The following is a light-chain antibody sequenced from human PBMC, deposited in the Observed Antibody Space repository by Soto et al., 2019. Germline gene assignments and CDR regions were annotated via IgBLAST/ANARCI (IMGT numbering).Light chain of an antibody. V-gene: IGKV3-15*01. CDR2: DAS. CDR1: QSVSTK. Sequence: EIVMTQSPATLSVSPGERATLSCGASQSVSTKLAWYQQKPGQAPRLLIYDASARAIGIPARFSGSGSGTEFTLTISSLQSEDFAVYYCQQFSDWPPTTFGQGTKVEI. J-gene: IGKJ1*01. CDR3: QQFSDWPPTT.